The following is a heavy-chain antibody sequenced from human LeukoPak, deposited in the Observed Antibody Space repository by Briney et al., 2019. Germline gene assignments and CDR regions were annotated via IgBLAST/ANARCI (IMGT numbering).Heavy chain of an antibody. CDR2: IYPGDSDT. CDR3: ARQMGPIVVVPAAIGEFDY. CDR1: GYSFTSYW. Sequence: GESLKISCKGSGYSFTSYWIGWVRQMPGKGLEWMGIIYPGDSDTRYSPSFQGQVTISADKSISTAYLQWSSLKASDTAMYYCARQMGPIVVVPAAIGEFDYWGQGTLVTVSS. V-gene: IGHV5-51*01. D-gene: IGHD2-2*01. J-gene: IGHJ4*02.